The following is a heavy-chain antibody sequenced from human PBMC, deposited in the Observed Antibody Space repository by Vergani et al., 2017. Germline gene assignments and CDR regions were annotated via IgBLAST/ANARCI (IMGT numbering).Heavy chain of an antibody. D-gene: IGHD6-19*01. Sequence: QVQLQESGPGLVKPSETLSLTCAVSGYSISSGYYWGWIRQPPGKGLEWIGSIYHSGSTYYNPSLKSRVTISVDTSKNQFSLKLSSVTAADTAVYYCARPGPYSSGWYYFYYWGQGTLVTVSS. J-gene: IGHJ4*02. CDR2: IYHSGST. CDR3: ARPGPYSSGWYYFYY. V-gene: IGHV4-38-2*01. CDR1: GYSISSGYY.